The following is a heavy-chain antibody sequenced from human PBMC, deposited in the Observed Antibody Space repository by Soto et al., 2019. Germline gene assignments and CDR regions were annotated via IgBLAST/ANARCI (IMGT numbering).Heavy chain of an antibody. J-gene: IGHJ3*02. CDR1: DGSISSYH. CDR2: IYYSGST. Sequence: PSETLSLTCTDSDGSISSYHRSWIRQPPGKGLEWIGYIYYSGSTNYNPSLKSRVTISVDTSKNQFSLKLSSVTAADTAVYYCARDPVAGSDAFDIWGQGTMVTVSS. V-gene: IGHV4-59*01. D-gene: IGHD6-19*01. CDR3: ARDPVAGSDAFDI.